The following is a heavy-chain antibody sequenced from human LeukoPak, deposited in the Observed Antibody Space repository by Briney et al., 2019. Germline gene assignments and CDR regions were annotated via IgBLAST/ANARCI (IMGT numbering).Heavy chain of an antibody. CDR2: INPNSGGT. Sequence: GASVKVSCKASGYTFTGYYMHWVRQAPGQGLEWMGWINPNSGGTNYAQKFQGRVTMTRDTSISTAYMELSRLRSDDTAVYYCARDGVVRFLEWLPTKGNGTWFDPWGQGTLVTVSS. D-gene: IGHD3-3*01. CDR1: GYTFTGYY. V-gene: IGHV1-2*02. CDR3: ARDGVVRFLEWLPTKGNGTWFDP. J-gene: IGHJ5*02.